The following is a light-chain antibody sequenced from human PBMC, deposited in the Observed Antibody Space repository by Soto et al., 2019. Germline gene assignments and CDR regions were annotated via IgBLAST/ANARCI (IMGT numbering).Light chain of an antibody. CDR1: SSDGGGYNY. V-gene: IGLV2-14*01. Sequence: QSALTQPASVSGSPGQSITISCTGTSSDGGGYNYVSWYQQHPGKAPKLMIYEVSNRTSGVSNRFSGSKSGNTASLTISGLQAEDEADYYCSSYTSSSFDYVFGPGTKVTVL. J-gene: IGLJ1*01. CDR2: EVS. CDR3: SSYTSSSFDYV.